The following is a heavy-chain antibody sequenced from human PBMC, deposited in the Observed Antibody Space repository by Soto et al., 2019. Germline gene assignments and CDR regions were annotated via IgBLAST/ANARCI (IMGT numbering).Heavy chain of an antibody. D-gene: IGHD6-19*01. J-gene: IGHJ5*02. CDR1: GFSLRTYG. CDR2: IWYDRTKK. V-gene: IGHV3-33*01. CDR3: ARDVVKAVAGSVNWFDP. Sequence: QVQLVESGGGVVQSGRSLTLSCAASGFSLRTYGMHWLRRAPGKGLEWVAFIWYDRTKKFYANSVKGRSTISKDNSNNILYLQMSGLRAEDTAVYYCARDVVKAVAGSVNWFDPRGQGTLVTVSS.